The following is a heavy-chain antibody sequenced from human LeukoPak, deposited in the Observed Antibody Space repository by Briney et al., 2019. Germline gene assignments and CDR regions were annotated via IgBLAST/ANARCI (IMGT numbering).Heavy chain of an antibody. J-gene: IGHJ4*02. V-gene: IGHV4-34*01. CDR3: ARRRFTNGVCYKP. D-gene: IGHD2-8*01. CDR1: GGSLSGYY. Sequence: SETLSLTCAVYGGSLSGYYWSWIRQPPGKGLEWIGEINHSGSTNYNPSLKSRVTISVDTSKNQFSLKLSSVTAADTAVYYCARRRFTNGVCYKPWGQGTLVTVSS. CDR2: INHSGST.